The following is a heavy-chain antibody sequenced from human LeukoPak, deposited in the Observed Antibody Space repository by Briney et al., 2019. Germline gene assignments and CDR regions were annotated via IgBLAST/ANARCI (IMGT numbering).Heavy chain of an antibody. V-gene: IGHV1-2*02. Sequence: ASVKVSCKASGYTFTSYGISWVRQAPGQGLEWMGWINPNSGGTNYAQKFQGRVTMTRDTSISTAYMELSRLRSDDTVVYYCARVFNYDTFDIWGQGTMVTVSS. CDR1: GYTFTSYG. J-gene: IGHJ3*02. D-gene: IGHD4-11*01. CDR2: INPNSGGT. CDR3: ARVFNYDTFDI.